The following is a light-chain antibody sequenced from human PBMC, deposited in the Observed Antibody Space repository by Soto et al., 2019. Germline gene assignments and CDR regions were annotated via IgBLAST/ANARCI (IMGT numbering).Light chain of an antibody. J-gene: IGLJ1*01. Sequence: QSALTQPPSASGSPGQAVTISRTGTSSDVGGYNYVSWYQQHPGKAPKLMIYDVSQRPSGVPDRFSGSKSGNTASLTVSGLQAEDEADYYCSSYAGTYIVFGTGTKVTVL. CDR1: SSDVGGYNY. CDR2: DVS. V-gene: IGLV2-8*01. CDR3: SSYAGTYIV.